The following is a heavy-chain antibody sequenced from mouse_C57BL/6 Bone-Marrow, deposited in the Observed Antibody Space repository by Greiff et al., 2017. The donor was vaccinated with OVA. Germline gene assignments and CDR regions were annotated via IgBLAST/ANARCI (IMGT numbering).Heavy chain of an antibody. CDR1: GFTFSDYY. V-gene: IGHV5-12*01. Sequence: EVKVEESGGGLVQPGGSLKLSCAASGFTFSDYYMYWVRQTPEKRLEWVAYISNGGGSTYYPDTVQGRFTIARDNAKNSLYLQMSRLKSEDTAMYYCARGRDGYDSAWFAYWGQGTLVTVSA. D-gene: IGHD2-2*01. CDR2: ISNGGGST. CDR3: ARGRDGYDSAWFAY. J-gene: IGHJ3*01.